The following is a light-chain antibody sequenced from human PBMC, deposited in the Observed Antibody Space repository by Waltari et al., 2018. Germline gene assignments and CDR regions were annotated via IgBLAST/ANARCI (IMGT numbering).Light chain of an antibody. CDR2: ENN. CDR3: GTWDTSLSAGV. CDR1: RPHLGHNY. Sequence: QSLLTQPPSVSAAPGQTVTISCPGRRPHLGHNYVSWYQQLPGKAPKLLIYENNKRPSGIPDRFSGSKSGTSATLGITGVQTGDEADYYCGTWDTSLSAGVFGGGTKLTVL. V-gene: IGLV1-51*02. J-gene: IGLJ3*02.